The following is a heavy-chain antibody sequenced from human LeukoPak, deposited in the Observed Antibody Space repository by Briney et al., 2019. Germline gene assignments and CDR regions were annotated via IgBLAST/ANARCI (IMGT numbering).Heavy chain of an antibody. J-gene: IGHJ6*03. CDR3: ARHGGDVTHYYHMDV. D-gene: IGHD2-21*02. CDR2: IYYSGST. Sequence: SETLSLTCTVSGGSISSYYWSWILQPPGKDLEWIGSIYYSGSTYYNPSLKSRLTMSVDTSKNQFSLKLSSVTASDTAVYYCARHGGDVTHYYHMDVWGKGTTVTVSS. CDR1: GGSISSYY. V-gene: IGHV4-59*04.